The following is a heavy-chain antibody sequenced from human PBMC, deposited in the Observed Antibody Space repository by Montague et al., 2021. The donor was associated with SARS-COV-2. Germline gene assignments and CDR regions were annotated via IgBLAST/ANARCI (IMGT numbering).Heavy chain of an antibody. CDR1: GGSISSSSYY. Sequence: SETLSLTCTVSGGSISSSSYYWGWIRQPPGKGLEWIGSIYYSGSTYYNPSLKSRVTISVDTSKNQFSLKLSSVTAADTAVYYCARHGKTRIAMIVVVIGYCDHGGQGTRGTGPS. D-gene: IGHD3-22*01. J-gene: IGHJ4*02. V-gene: IGHV4-39*01. CDR3: ARHGKTRIAMIVVVIGYCDH. CDR2: IYYSGST.